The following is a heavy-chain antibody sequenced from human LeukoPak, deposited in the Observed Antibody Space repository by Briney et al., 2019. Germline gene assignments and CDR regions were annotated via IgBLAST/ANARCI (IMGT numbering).Heavy chain of an antibody. CDR1: GGSISSSNW. CDR3: ARGPIGYCSGGSCYSGMVYMDV. J-gene: IGHJ6*03. CDR2: IYHSGST. Sequence: SETLSLTCAVSGGSISSSNWWSWVRQPPGKGLEWIGEIYHSGSTNYNPSLKSRATISVDKSKNQFSLKLSSVTAADTAVYYCARGPIGYCSGGSCYSGMVYMDVWGKGTTVTVSS. D-gene: IGHD2-15*01. V-gene: IGHV4-4*02.